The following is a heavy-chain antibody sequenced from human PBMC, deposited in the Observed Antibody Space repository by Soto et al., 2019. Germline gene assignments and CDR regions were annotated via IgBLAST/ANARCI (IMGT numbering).Heavy chain of an antibody. CDR3: ARERGREGYYYYGMDV. V-gene: IGHV3-33*01. J-gene: IGHJ6*02. CDR1: GFTFSSYG. CDR2: IWYDGSNK. Sequence: GGSLRLSCAASGFTFSSYGMHWVRQAPGKGLEWVAVIWYDGSNKYYADSVKGRFTIYRDNSKNTLYLQMNSLRAEDTAVYYCARERGREGYYYYGMDVWGQGTTVTVSS.